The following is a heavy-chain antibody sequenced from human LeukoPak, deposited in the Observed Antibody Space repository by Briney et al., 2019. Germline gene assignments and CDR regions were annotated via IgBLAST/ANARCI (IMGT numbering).Heavy chain of an antibody. Sequence: GGSLRLSCAASGFTFSGSAMHWVRQASGKGLEWVGRIRSEANSYATAYAASVKGRFTISRDDSKNTAYLQMNSLKTEDTAVYYCTSHYYDSSGYKNYWGQGTLVTVSS. CDR3: TSHYYDSSGYKNY. CDR2: IRSEANSYAT. D-gene: IGHD3-22*01. V-gene: IGHV3-73*01. CDR1: GFTFSGSA. J-gene: IGHJ4*02.